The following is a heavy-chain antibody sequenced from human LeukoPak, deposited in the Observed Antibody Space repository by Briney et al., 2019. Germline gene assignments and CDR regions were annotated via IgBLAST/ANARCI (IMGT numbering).Heavy chain of an antibody. V-gene: IGHV3-74*01. CDR3: ARGPNSNWSGLDF. J-gene: IGHJ4*02. CDR2: ISLPGCTT. Sequence: GGSLRLSCTASGLSFSGHWMHWARHLPGKGLVWVSGISLPGCTTSYADSVEGRFTVSRDNAKNTLYLQVNNLRAEDTAVYYCARGPNSNWSGLDFWGQGTLLTVSS. CDR1: GLSFSGHW. D-gene: IGHD6-6*01.